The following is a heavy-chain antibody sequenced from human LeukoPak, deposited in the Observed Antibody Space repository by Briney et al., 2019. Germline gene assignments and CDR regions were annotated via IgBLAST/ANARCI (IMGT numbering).Heavy chain of an antibody. D-gene: IGHD3-22*01. CDR1: GFAFSTYE. CDR2: ISSSGSTT. J-gene: IGHJ3*01. V-gene: IGHV3-48*03. Sequence: GGSLRLSCVASGFAFSTYEMNWVRQAPGKGLEWISYISSSGSTTDYADSVKGRFTISRDNAKNSLYLQMNSLSAEDTAVYHCAAFSYHSSPKAVWGQGTLVTVSS. CDR3: AAFSYHSSPKAV.